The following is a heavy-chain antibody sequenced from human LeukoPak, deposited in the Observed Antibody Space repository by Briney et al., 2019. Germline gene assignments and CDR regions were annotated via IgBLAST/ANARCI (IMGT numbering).Heavy chain of an antibody. D-gene: IGHD2-21*01. CDR2: IYHSGST. Sequence: SETLSLTCTVSGGSLSSGGYYWSWIRQPPGKGLEWIGYIYHSGSTYYNPSLKSRVTISVDRSKNQFSLKLSSVTAADTAVYYCARGSHYLGFDYWGQGTLVTVSS. CDR1: GGSLSSGGYY. J-gene: IGHJ4*02. V-gene: IGHV4-30-2*01. CDR3: ARGSHYLGFDY.